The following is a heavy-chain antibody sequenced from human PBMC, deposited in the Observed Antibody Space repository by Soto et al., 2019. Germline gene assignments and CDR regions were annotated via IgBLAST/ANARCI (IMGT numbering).Heavy chain of an antibody. CDR3: ARVLDSSGLGDY. Sequence: ASVKVSCKASGYTFTSYDINWVRQATGQGLEWMGWMNPNSGNTGYAQKFQGRVTMTRNTSISTAYMELSSLRSEDTAVYYCARVLDSSGLGDYWGQGTLVTVSS. CDR1: GYTFTSYD. V-gene: IGHV1-8*01. D-gene: IGHD6-19*01. CDR2: MNPNSGNT. J-gene: IGHJ4*02.